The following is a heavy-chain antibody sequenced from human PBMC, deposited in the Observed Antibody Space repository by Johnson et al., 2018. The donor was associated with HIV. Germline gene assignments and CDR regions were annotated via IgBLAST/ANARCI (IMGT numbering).Heavy chain of an antibody. D-gene: IGHD6-6*01. V-gene: IGHV3-11*04. CDR3: ARDVIKVIAARDDAFDI. CDR2: ISSSGSTI. Sequence: QVQLVESGGDLVQPGGSLRLSCAASGFTFSDYYMSWIRQAPGKGLEWVSYISSSGSTIYYADSVKGRFTISRDNANNSLYLQMNSLRAEDTAVYYCARDVIKVIAARDDAFDIWGQGTMVTVSS. CDR1: GFTFSDYY. J-gene: IGHJ3*02.